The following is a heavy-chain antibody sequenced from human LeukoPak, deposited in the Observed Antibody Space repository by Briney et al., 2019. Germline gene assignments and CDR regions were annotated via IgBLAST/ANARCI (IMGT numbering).Heavy chain of an antibody. CDR2: IYTSGST. CDR1: GYPISSGYY. V-gene: IGHV4-4*07. Sequence: SETLSLTCTVSGYPISSGYYWSWIRQPAGKGLEWIGRIYTSGSTNYNPSLKSRVTMSVDTSKNQFSLNLSSVTAADTAVYYCARDPASGGWDVFDYWGQGTLVTVSS. J-gene: IGHJ4*02. D-gene: IGHD6-19*01. CDR3: ARDPASGGWDVFDY.